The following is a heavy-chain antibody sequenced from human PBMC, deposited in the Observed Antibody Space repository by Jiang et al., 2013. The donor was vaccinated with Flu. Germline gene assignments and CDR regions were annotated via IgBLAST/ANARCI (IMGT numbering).Heavy chain of an antibody. CDR2: IIPMLGIA. Sequence: GAEVKKPGSSVKVSCKASGGTFSSYAISWVRQAPGQGLEWMGRIIPMLGIANYAQKFQGRVTITADKSTSTAYMELSSLRSEDTAVYYCARVRTMVRGEIPSSYGMDVWGKGTTVTVSS. V-gene: IGHV1-69*04. CDR1: GGTFSSYA. D-gene: IGHD3-10*01. CDR3: ARVRTMVRGEIPSSYGMDV. J-gene: IGHJ6*04.